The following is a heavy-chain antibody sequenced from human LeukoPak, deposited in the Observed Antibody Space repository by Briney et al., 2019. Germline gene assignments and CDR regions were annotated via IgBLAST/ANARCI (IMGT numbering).Heavy chain of an antibody. CDR1: GFTFSSYW. J-gene: IGHJ4*02. V-gene: IGHV3-7*01. D-gene: IGHD2-2*02. Sequence: PGGSLRLSCAASGFTFSSYWMSWVRQAPGKGLEWVANIKQDGSEKYYVDSVKGRFTISRDNAKNSLYLQMNSLRAEDTAVYYCARVFCSTSCYTFGPAGRRRISFDYWGQGTLVTVSS. CDR2: IKQDGSEK. CDR3: ARVFCSTSCYTFGPAGRRRISFDY.